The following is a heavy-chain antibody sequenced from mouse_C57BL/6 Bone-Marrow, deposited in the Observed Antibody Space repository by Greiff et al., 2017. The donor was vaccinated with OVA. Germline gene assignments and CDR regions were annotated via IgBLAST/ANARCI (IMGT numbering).Heavy chain of an antibody. Sequence: QVQLQPSGAELARPGASVKLSCKASGYTFTSYGISWVKQRTGQGLEWIGEIYPRSGNTYYNEKFKGKATLTADKSSSTAYMELRSLTSEDSAVYFCARERGTTVGYFDVWGTGTTVTVSS. CDR1: GYTFTSYG. V-gene: IGHV1-81*01. CDR2: IYPRSGNT. CDR3: ARERGTTVGYFDV. D-gene: IGHD1-1*01. J-gene: IGHJ1*03.